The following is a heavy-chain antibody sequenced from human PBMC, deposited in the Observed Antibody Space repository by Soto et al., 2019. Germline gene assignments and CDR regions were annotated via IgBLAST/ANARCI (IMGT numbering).Heavy chain of an antibody. CDR2: MNPNSGNT. Sequence: ASVKVSCKASGYTFTSYDINWVRQATGQGLEWMGWMNPNSGNTGYAQKFQGRVTMTRNTSISTAYMELSSLRSEDTAVYYCARGVDYDFWSGYYSSYYYYYMDVWGKGTTVTVSS. V-gene: IGHV1-8*01. D-gene: IGHD3-3*01. CDR3: ARGVDYDFWSGYYSSYYYYYMDV. J-gene: IGHJ6*03. CDR1: GYTFTSYD.